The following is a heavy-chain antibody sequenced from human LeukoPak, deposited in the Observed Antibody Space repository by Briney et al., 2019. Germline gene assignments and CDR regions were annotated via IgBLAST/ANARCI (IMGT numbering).Heavy chain of an antibody. D-gene: IGHD5-18*01. CDR2: INPNSGGT. CDR1: GYTFTGYY. J-gene: IGHJ6*03. Sequence: ASVKVSCKASGYTFTGYYMHWVRHAPGQGFEWMVWINPNSGGTNYAQKFQGRVTMTRDTSISTAYMELSRLRSDDTAVYYCARANTAMVRYYYYMDVWGKGTTVTISS. V-gene: IGHV1-2*02. CDR3: ARANTAMVRYYYYMDV.